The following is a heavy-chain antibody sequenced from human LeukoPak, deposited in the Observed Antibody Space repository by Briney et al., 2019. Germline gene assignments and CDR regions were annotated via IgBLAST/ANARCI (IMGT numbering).Heavy chain of an antibody. CDR2: INWNGGST. CDR3: ARVEYGSGWLDY. CDR1: GFNIDDYG. V-gene: IGHV3-20*04. J-gene: IGHJ4*02. D-gene: IGHD6-19*01. Sequence: PGGSLRLSCAASGFNIDDYGMSWVRQAPGKGLEWVSGINWNGGSTGYADSVKGRFTISRDNAKNSLYLQMNSLRAEDTALYYCARVEYGSGWLDYWGQGTLVTVSS.